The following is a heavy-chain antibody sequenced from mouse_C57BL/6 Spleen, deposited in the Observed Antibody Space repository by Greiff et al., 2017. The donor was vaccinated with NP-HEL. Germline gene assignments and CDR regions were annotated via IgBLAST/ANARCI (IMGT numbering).Heavy chain of an antibody. J-gene: IGHJ4*01. V-gene: IGHV1-50*01. Sequence: VQLQQPGAELVKPGASVKLSCKASGYTFTSYWMQWVKQRPGQGLEWIGEIDPSDSYTNYNQKFKGKATLTVDTSSSTAYMQLSSLTSEDSAVYYCARSKGGLLYAMDYWGQGTSVTVSS. D-gene: IGHD1-1*01. CDR1: GYTFTSYW. CDR2: IDPSDSYT. CDR3: ARSKGGLLYAMDY.